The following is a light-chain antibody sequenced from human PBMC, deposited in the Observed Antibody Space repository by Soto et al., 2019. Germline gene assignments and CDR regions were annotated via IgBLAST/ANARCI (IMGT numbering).Light chain of an antibody. CDR2: DSS. Sequence: EIVLTQSPGTLSLSPGETASLSCWASQSIISNFLAWYQQRRGQPPRLLIYDSSRRASCLPARFTGSGSGTAFTLPISRVEPEDSAVQYCQQTFHSTTTFGQGTRLEI. V-gene: IGKV3-20*01. J-gene: IGKJ2*01. CDR3: QQTFHSTTT. CDR1: QSIISNF.